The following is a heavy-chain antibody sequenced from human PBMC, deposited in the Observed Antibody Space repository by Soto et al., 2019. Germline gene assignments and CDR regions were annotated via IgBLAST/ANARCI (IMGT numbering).Heavy chain of an antibody. D-gene: IGHD3-3*01. CDR3: AREQITIFGVVRWFDY. CDR1: GFTFRRYA. V-gene: IGHV3-30*04. Sequence: GGSLRLSCGVSGFTFRRYAMYWVRQAPGKGLEWVAVITHDGSQKYYADYVKGRFTISRDNSKNTLYLQMNSLRAEDTAVYYCAREQITIFGVVRWFDYWCPGPLVIVSS. J-gene: IGHJ4*02. CDR2: ITHDGSQK.